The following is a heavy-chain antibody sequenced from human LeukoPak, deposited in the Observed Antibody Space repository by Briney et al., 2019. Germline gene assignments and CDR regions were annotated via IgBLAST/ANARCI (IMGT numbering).Heavy chain of an antibody. J-gene: IGHJ5*02. Sequence: ASVKVSCKASGYTFTGYYIHWVRQAPGQGLEWMAWINPNSGATNYAQKFQGRVTMTRDTSISTAYMELSRLTSVDTAVYFCARGRFGEWDNWFDPWGQGTLVTVSS. D-gene: IGHD3-10*01. CDR2: INPNSGAT. CDR1: GYTFTGYY. CDR3: ARGRFGEWDNWFDP. V-gene: IGHV1-2*02.